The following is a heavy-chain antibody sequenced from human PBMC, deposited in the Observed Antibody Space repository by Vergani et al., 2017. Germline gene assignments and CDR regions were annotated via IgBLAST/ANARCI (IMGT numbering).Heavy chain of an antibody. CDR2: IIPILGIA. CDR1: GGTFSSYT. J-gene: IGHJ6*03. CDR3: ATRGYSYGYYGAPKEDMDV. V-gene: IGHV1-69*02. Sequence: QVQLVQSGAEVKKPGSSVKVSCKASGGTFSSYTISWVRQAPGQGLEWMGRIIPILGIANYAQKFQGRVTITADKSTSTAYMELSSLRSEDTAVYYCATRGYSYGYYGAPKEDMDVWGKGTTVTVSS. D-gene: IGHD5-18*01.